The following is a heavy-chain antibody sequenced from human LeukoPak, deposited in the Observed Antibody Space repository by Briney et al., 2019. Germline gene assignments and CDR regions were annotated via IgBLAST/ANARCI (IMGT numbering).Heavy chain of an antibody. J-gene: IGHJ5*02. CDR3: ARDYAGSSSWNWFDP. Sequence: SETLSLTCTVSGGSIRNYYWNWTRQPPGKGLEWIGYIYDSGSTNYNPALKSRVTISVDMSKNQFSLKLSSVTAADTAVYYCARDYAGSSSWNWFDPWGQGTLVTVSS. V-gene: IGHV4-59*01. CDR2: IYDSGST. D-gene: IGHD6-13*01. CDR1: GGSIRNYY.